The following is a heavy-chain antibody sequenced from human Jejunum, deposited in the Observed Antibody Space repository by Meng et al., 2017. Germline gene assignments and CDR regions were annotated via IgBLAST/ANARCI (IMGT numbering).Heavy chain of an antibody. CDR3: ARDPGLDR. CDR1: GYTFTASS. CDR2: ISPHSGGT. J-gene: IGHJ5*02. Sequence: QGELVQSGAEVKEPGASVKASCKASGYTFTASSLNWVRQAPGQGLEWMGRISPHSGGTDYAQNFQGRVTLTRDTSISTAYMQMSGLTSDDTAVYYCARDPGLDRWGRGTLVTVSS. V-gene: IGHV1-2*06.